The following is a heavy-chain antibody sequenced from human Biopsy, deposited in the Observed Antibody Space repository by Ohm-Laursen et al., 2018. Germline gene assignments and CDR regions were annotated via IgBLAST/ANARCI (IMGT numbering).Heavy chain of an antibody. V-gene: IGHV1-18*01. CDR2: ISGYNGNT. Sequence: SVKVSCKASGYFFSSYGLNWVRQAPGQGLEWMGRISGYNGNTNYAQKFQGRVTMTIDSSASTAYLELRSPRSDDTAFYYCVRGTGSQYFDYWGQGTLVTVSS. J-gene: IGHJ4*02. CDR3: VRGTGSQYFDY. CDR1: GYFFSSYG. D-gene: IGHD1-26*01.